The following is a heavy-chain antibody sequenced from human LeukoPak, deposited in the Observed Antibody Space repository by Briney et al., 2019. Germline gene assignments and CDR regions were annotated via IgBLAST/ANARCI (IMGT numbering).Heavy chain of an antibody. Sequence: SQTLSLTCTVSGGSISSGAYYWSWIRQHPGKGLEWIGYIYYSGSTYYNPSLKSRVTISVDTSKNQFSLKLSSVTAADTAVYYCARRGHTFGGVIVGDYSDYWGQGTLVTVSS. V-gene: IGHV4-31*03. CDR3: ARRGHTFGGVIVGDYSDY. D-gene: IGHD3-16*02. J-gene: IGHJ4*02. CDR1: GGSISSGAYY. CDR2: IYYSGST.